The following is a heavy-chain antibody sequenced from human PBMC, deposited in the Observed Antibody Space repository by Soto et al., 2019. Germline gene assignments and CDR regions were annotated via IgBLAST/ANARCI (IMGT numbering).Heavy chain of an antibody. CDR3: ARERDTMIVVDPGYYGMDV. CDR1: GYTLTGYY. V-gene: IGHV1-2*04. CDR2: INPNSGGT. J-gene: IGHJ6*02. Sequence: SVKVSCKASGYTLTGYYMHWVRQAPGQGLEWMGLINPNSGGTNYAQKFQGWVTMTRDTSISTAYMELSRLRSDDTAVYYCARERDTMIVVDPGYYGMDVWGQGTTVTVSS. D-gene: IGHD3-22*01.